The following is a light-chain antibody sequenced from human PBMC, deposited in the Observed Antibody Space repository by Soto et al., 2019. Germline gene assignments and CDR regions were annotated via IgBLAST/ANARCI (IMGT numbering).Light chain of an antibody. CDR3: SSYAGSNNV. CDR1: SSDVGGYNY. Sequence: QSVLTQPPSASGSPGQSVTTSCTGTSSDVGGYNYVSWYQQHPGRAPKLMIYEVSKRPSGVPDRFSGSKSGNTASLTVSGLQAEDEADYYCSSYAGSNNVFAPGPKVTVL. J-gene: IGLJ1*01. CDR2: EVS. V-gene: IGLV2-8*01.